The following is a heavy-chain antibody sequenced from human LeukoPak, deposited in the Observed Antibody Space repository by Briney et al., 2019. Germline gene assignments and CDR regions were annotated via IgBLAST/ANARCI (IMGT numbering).Heavy chain of an antibody. V-gene: IGHV3-66*01. CDR3: GRAISLPSGWFDP. J-gene: IGHJ5*02. CDR2: IYSGGST. CDR1: GFTVSSSY. Sequence: GGSLRLSCAASGFTVSSSYMSWVRQAPGKGLEWVSVIYSGGSTYYADSVKGRFTISRDNSKNTLYLQMNSLRAEDTAVYYCGRAISLPSGWFDPWGQGTLVTVSS.